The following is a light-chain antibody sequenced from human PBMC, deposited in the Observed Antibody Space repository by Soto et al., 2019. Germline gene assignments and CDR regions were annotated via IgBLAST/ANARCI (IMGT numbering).Light chain of an antibody. Sequence: QLVLTQSPSASASLGASVKLTCTLSSGHSSYAIAWHQQQPEKGPRYLMKLNSDGSHSKGDGIPDRFSGSSSGAARYLTISSLQSEDEADYYCHTWGTGIHVFGGGTQLTVL. V-gene: IGLV4-69*01. J-gene: IGLJ7*01. CDR1: SGHSSYA. CDR3: HTWGTGIHV. CDR2: LNSDGSH.